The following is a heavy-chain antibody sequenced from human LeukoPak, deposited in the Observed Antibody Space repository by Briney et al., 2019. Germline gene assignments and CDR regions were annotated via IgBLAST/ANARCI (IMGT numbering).Heavy chain of an antibody. CDR3: ARGFGLNPGYSSGWALFDP. CDR2: TYYRSKRYN. J-gene: IGHJ5*02. Sequence: SQTLSLTCVLSGDRVSSSSAAWNWVRQSPSRGLEWLGRTYYRSKRYNDYAVSVKSRITINPDTSKNQFSLQLNSVTPEDTAVYYCARGFGLNPGYSSGWALFDPWGQGTLVTVSS. CDR1: GDRVSSSSAA. D-gene: IGHD6-19*01. V-gene: IGHV6-1*01.